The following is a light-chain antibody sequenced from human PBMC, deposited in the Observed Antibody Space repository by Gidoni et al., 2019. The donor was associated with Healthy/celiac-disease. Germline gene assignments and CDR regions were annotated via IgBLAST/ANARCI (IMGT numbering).Light chain of an antibody. V-gene: IGKV1-9*01. CDR1: QGISSY. CDR2: AAS. J-gene: IGKJ2*02. Sequence: IQLTQSPSFLSASVGDRVTITCRASQGISSYLAWYQQKPGKAPKLLIYAASTLQSGVPSRFSGSGSGTEFTLTISSLQPEDFATYYCQQLNSYPPVGTFXQXTKLEIK. CDR3: QQLNSYPPVGT.